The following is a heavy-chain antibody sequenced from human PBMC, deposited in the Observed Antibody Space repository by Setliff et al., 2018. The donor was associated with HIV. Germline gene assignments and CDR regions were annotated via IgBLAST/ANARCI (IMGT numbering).Heavy chain of an antibody. J-gene: IGHJ6*02. CDR2: IYYNGNA. Sequence: SETLSLTCAVSGGSMRSSGYSRTWIRQAPGKGLEWVGYIYYNGNAYYNPSLKSRVTISVDRPKNQFSLKLSSVTAADTAVYYCARRGDFFYYAMDVWGQGTTVTVSS. CDR1: GGSMRSSGYS. V-gene: IGHV4-30-2*01. CDR3: ARRGDFFYYAMDV.